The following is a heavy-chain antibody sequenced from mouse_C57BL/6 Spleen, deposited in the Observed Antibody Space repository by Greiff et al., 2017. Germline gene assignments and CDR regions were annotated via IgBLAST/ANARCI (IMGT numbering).Heavy chain of an antibody. CDR3: ARYYGSSYGGFAY. CDR2: IYPGSGST. Sequence: QVQLQQSGAELVKPGASVKMSCKASGYTFTSYWITWVKQRPGQGLEWIGDIYPGSGSTNYNEKFKSKATLTVDTSSSTAYMQLSSLTSEDSAVYYCARYYGSSYGGFAYWGQGTLVTVSA. V-gene: IGHV1-55*01. D-gene: IGHD1-1*01. CDR1: GYTFTSYW. J-gene: IGHJ3*01.